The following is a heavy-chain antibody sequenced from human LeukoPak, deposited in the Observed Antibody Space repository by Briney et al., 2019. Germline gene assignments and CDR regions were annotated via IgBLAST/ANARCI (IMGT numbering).Heavy chain of an antibody. CDR1: GFTFSSYA. CDR3: VKDSTLWFGELLSGFDY. Sequence: GGSLRLSCSASGFTFSSYAMHWVRQAPGKGLEYGSAISSNGGSTYYADSVKGRFTISRDNSKNTLYLQMSSLRAEDTAVYYCVKDSTLWFGELLSGFDYWGQGTLVTVSS. D-gene: IGHD3-10*01. V-gene: IGHV3-64D*06. CDR2: ISSNGGST. J-gene: IGHJ4*02.